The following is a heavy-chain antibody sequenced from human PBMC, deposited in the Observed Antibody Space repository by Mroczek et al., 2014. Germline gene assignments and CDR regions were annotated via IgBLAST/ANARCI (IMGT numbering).Heavy chain of an antibody. CDR3: ARDLPIAAAGTGVRWFDP. Sequence: QVQLQQWGPGLVKPSETLSLTCTVSGGSISSYYWSWIRQPPGKGLEWIGYIYYSGSTNYNPSLKSRVTISVDTSKNQFSLKLSSVTAADTAVYYCARDLPIAAAGTGVRWFDPWGQGTLVTGLL. J-gene: IGHJ5*02. CDR2: IYYSGST. V-gene: IGHV4-59*01. CDR1: GGSISSYY. D-gene: IGHD6-13*01.